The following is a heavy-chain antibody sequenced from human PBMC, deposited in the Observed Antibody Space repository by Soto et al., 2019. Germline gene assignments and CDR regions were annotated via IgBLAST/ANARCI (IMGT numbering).Heavy chain of an antibody. J-gene: IGHJ4*02. CDR1: RFTFNNYA. CDR3: ARDGGAWGSGMSNEGYLDY. CDR2: IWYDGTIK. Sequence: QVQLVESGGGVVQPGRSLRLSCAASRFTFNNYAMHWVRQAPGKGLEWVAVIWYDGTIKYYADSGKGRFTISRDNSKNALYLQMNSLRDEDTAMYLCARDGGAWGSGMSNEGYLDYWGQGTLVTVSS. V-gene: IGHV3-33*01. D-gene: IGHD3-10*01.